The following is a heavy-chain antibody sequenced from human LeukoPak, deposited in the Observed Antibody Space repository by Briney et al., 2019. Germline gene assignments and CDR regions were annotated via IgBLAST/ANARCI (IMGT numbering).Heavy chain of an antibody. CDR3: ARDYDIVVVPAAIDY. D-gene: IGHD2-2*01. J-gene: IGHJ4*02. Sequence: PGGSLRLSCAASGFTFSSYWMHWVRQAPGKGLVWVSRINSDGSSTSYADSVKGRFTISRDNAKNTLYLQMNSLRAEDTAVYYCARDYDIVVVPAAIDYWGQGTLVTVSS. CDR1: GFTFSSYW. CDR2: INSDGSST. V-gene: IGHV3-74*01.